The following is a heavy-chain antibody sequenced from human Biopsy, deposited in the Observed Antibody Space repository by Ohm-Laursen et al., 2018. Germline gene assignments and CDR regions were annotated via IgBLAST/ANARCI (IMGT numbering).Heavy chain of an antibody. J-gene: IGHJ4*02. CDR2: VYHSGTT. D-gene: IGHD5-24*01. CDR3: ARHDGNGPFALDS. CDR1: GGSISSGSNY. V-gene: IGHV4-39*01. Sequence: TLSLTCTVSGGSISSGSNYWAWIRQPPGKGLEWIGRVYHSGTTYYSPSLKSRVTISVATSKNQLSLKVTSVTAADTAAYYCARHDGNGPFALDSWGQGTLVTVSS.